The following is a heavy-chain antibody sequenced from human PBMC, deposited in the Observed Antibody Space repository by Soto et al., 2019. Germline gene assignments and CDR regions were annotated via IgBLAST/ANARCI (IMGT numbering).Heavy chain of an antibody. CDR1: GGSISSSY. V-gene: IGHV4-59*01. Sequence: PSETLSLTCSVSGGSISSSYWSWIRQSPGKGLEWMGYIFYSGSTNYNPSLKSRVTISVDTSKNQFSLKLNSVTAADTAMYYCARVAARTIFGVVTDYFDDWGQGTLVTVSS. CDR3: ARVAARTIFGVVTDYFDD. D-gene: IGHD3-3*01. CDR2: IFYSGST. J-gene: IGHJ4*02.